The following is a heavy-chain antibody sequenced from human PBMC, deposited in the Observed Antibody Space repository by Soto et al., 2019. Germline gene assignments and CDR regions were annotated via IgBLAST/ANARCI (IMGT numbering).Heavy chain of an antibody. V-gene: IGHV1-69*06. Sequence: QVQLVQSGAEVKKPGSSVKVACKASGGTFSSYAISWVRQAPGQGLEWMGGIIPIFGTANYAQKFQGRVTISADKSTSTSYMELSSLRSEDTAVYYCARDHGDYDSSGYFEMGYYFDYWGQGTMVTVSS. CDR3: ARDHGDYDSSGYFEMGYYFDY. J-gene: IGHJ4*02. CDR1: GGTFSSYA. CDR2: IIPIFGTA. D-gene: IGHD3-22*01.